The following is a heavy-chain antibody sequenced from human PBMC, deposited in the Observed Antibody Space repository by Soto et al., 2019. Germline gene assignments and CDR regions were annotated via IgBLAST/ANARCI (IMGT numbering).Heavy chain of an antibody. CDR3: AKDRADYGDYGDIDY. J-gene: IGHJ4*02. V-gene: IGHV3-9*01. CDR2: ISWNSGSI. D-gene: IGHD4-17*01. CDR1: GFTFDDYA. Sequence: EVQLVESGGGLVQPGRSLRLSCGASGFTFDDYAMHWVRQAPGKGLEWVSGISWNSGSIGYADSVKGRFTISRDNAKNYLYLQMNSLRAEDTALYYCAKDRADYGDYGDIDYWGQGTLVTVSS.